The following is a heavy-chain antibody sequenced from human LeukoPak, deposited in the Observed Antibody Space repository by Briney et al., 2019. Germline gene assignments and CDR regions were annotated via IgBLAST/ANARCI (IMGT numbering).Heavy chain of an antibody. D-gene: IGHD3-10*01. Sequence: PSETLSLTCAVYGGSFSGYYWSWIRQPPGKGLELIGEINHSGSTNYNPSLKSRVTISVDTSKNQFSLKLSSVTAADTAVYYCARSSPYYYGSGRRPYYYYMDVWGKGTTVTISS. CDR1: GGSFSGYY. J-gene: IGHJ6*03. V-gene: IGHV4-34*01. CDR2: INHSGST. CDR3: ARSSPYYYGSGRRPYYYYMDV.